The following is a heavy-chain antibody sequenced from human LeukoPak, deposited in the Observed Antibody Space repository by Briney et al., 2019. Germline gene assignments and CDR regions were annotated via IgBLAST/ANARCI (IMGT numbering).Heavy chain of an antibody. V-gene: IGHV4-59*01. CDR1: GGSISSYY. Sequence: SETLSLTCTVSGGSISSYYWSWIRRPPGKGLEWIGYIYYSGSTNYNPSLKSRVTISVDTSKNQFSLKLTSVTAADTALYYCARRSTMVRGVINGYFDYWGQGTLVTVSS. CDR3: ARRSTMVRGVINGYFDY. D-gene: IGHD3-10*01. J-gene: IGHJ4*02. CDR2: IYYSGST.